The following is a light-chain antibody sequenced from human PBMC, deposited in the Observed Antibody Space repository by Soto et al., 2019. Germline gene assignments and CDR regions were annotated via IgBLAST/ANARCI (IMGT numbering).Light chain of an antibody. CDR3: QHYGDSPYT. Sequence: EIVLTQSPGTLSLSPGERATLSCRASQSVSSNYLAWYQQKPGQAPRLLIYGASSRATGIPDRFSGSGSGTDFTLTISRLEPEDFAVYYCQHYGDSPYTFGQRTRLEIK. CDR1: QSVSSNY. V-gene: IGKV3-20*01. J-gene: IGKJ2*01. CDR2: GAS.